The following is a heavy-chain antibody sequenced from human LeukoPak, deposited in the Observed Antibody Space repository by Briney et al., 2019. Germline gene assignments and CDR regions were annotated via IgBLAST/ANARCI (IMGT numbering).Heavy chain of an antibody. V-gene: IGHV1-8*01. CDR3: ARAEAWLRLNSYYYMDV. CDR1: GYTFTSYD. D-gene: IGHD5-12*01. J-gene: IGHJ6*03. CDR2: MNPNSGNT. Sequence: ASVKVSCKASGYTFTSYDINWVRQATGQGLEWMGWMNPNSGNTDYAQKFQGRVTMTRNTSRSTAYMELSSLRSEDTAVYYCARAEAWLRLNSYYYMDVWGKGTTVTISS.